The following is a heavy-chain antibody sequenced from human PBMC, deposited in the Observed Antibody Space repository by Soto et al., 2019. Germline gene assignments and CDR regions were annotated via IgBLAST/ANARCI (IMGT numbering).Heavy chain of an antibody. V-gene: IGHV1-2*04. D-gene: IGHD5-12*01. CDR2: INPNSGGT. CDR3: ARGGRSGYDLSYFDI. Sequence: ASVKVSCTACGYRLTGYYMHWVRQAPGQGLEWMGWINPNSGGTNYAQKFQGWVTMTRDTSISTAYMELSRLRSDDTAVYYCARGGRSGYDLSYFDIWGQGTMVTVSS. J-gene: IGHJ3*02. CDR1: GYRLTGYY.